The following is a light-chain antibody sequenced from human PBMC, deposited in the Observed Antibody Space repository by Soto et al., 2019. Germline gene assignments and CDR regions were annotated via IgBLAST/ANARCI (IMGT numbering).Light chain of an antibody. CDR1: GSDVGGYNY. CDR2: EVG. Sequence: QSALTQPASVSGSPGQSITISCTGTGSDVGGYNYVSWYQHHPGKAPKLMIYEVGNRPSGVSNRFSGSKSGNTASLTISGLQAEDEADYYCSSYTSTSTRVFGGGTKLTVL. CDR3: SSYTSTSTRV. V-gene: IGLV2-14*01. J-gene: IGLJ3*02.